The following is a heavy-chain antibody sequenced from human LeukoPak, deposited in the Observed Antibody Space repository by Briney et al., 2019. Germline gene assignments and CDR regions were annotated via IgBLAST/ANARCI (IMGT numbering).Heavy chain of an antibody. Sequence: GGSLRLSCAASGFTVSSNYMSWVRQAPGKGLEWVSVIYSGGSTYYADSVKGRFTISRDNSKDTLYLQMNSLRAEDTAVYYCARVIYDSSGYYLGWFDYWGQGTLVTVSS. CDR2: IYSGGST. V-gene: IGHV3-66*01. CDR3: ARVIYDSSGYYLGWFDY. J-gene: IGHJ4*02. D-gene: IGHD3-22*01. CDR1: GFTVSSNY.